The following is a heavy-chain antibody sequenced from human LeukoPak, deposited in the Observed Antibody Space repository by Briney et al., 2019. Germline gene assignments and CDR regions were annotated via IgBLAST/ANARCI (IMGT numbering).Heavy chain of an antibody. J-gene: IGHJ3*02. D-gene: IGHD5-18*01. CDR2: IYHSGST. CDR3: ARDTYGYAAFDI. CDR1: GYSISSGYY. V-gene: IGHV4-38-2*02. Sequence: SETLSLTCTVSGYSISSGYYWGWIRQPPGKGLEWIGSIYHSGSTYYNPSLKSRVTISEDTSKNQFSLKLTSVTAADTAVYYCARDTYGYAAFDIWGQGTMVTVSS.